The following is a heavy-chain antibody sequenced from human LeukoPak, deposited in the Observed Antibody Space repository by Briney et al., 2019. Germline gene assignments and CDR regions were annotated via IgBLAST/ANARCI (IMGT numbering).Heavy chain of an antibody. D-gene: IGHD3-10*01. CDR2: IYYSGST. CDR1: GGFISSSSYY. Sequence: SETLSLTCTFSGGFISSSSYYWGWIRQPPGKGLEWIGSIYYSGSTYYNPSLKRRVTISVDTSKNQFSLMLSPVAAGDTAGYYCASLYSSSSFDGMLQSRGSGSYYRREGYYFDYWGQGTLVTVSS. V-gene: IGHV4-39*07. J-gene: IGHJ4*02. CDR3: ASLYSSSSFDGMLQSRGSGSYYRREGYYFDY.